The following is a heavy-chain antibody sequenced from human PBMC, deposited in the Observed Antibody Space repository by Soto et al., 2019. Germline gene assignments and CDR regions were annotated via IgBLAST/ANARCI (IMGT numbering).Heavy chain of an antibody. Sequence: QVQLVESGGGVVQPGRSLRLSCAASGFTFSSYGMQWVRQAPGKGLEWVAVISYDGGNRYYVDSVKGRFTISRDNSKKTLYLQMKSLRVEDTAVYYCAKGSGSGCSGGSCFSDFDLWGRGTLVTVSS. J-gene: IGHJ2*01. V-gene: IGHV3-30*18. CDR2: ISYDGGNR. CDR1: GFTFSSYG. CDR3: AKGSGSGCSGGSCFSDFDL. D-gene: IGHD2-15*01.